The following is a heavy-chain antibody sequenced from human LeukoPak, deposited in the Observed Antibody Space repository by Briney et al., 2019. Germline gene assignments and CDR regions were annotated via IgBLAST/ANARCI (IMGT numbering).Heavy chain of an antibody. Sequence: SQTLSLTCTVSGGSISSGDYYWSWIRQPPGKGLEWIGYIYYSGSTYYNPSLKSRVTISVDTSKNQFSLKLSSVTAADTAVYYCARAGSDIVVVPNWFDPWGRGTLVTVSS. CDR2: IYYSGST. D-gene: IGHD2-2*01. V-gene: IGHV4-30-4*08. J-gene: IGHJ5*02. CDR1: GGSISSGDYY. CDR3: ARAGSDIVVVPNWFDP.